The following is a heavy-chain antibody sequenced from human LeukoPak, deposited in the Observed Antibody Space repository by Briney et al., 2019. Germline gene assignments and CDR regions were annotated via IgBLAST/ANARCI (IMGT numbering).Heavy chain of an antibody. V-gene: IGHV3-13*04. CDR1: GFTFSSYD. D-gene: IGHD6-19*01. CDR3: ARTGPVAVAYYYYYMDV. CDR2: IGTAGDT. J-gene: IGHJ6*03. Sequence: GGSLRLSCAASGFTFSSYDMHWVRQATGKGLEWVSAIGTAGDTYYLGSVKGRFTISRENAKNSLYLQMDSLRAGDTAVYYCARTGPVAVAYYYYYMDVWAKGPRSPSP.